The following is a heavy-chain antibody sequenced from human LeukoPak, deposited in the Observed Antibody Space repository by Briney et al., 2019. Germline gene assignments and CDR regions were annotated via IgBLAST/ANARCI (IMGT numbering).Heavy chain of an antibody. CDR2: IYHSGGT. Sequence: PSETLSLTCTISGGSITDGGSFWSWIRLSPGRGLEYIGYIYHSGGTYYSPSLKSRVTMSLDTSKNQFSLKVNSVTAADTAVYYCARENSGVGFDYWGQGTLVTVSP. J-gene: IGHJ4*02. CDR1: GGSITDGGSF. V-gene: IGHV4-30-2*06. CDR3: ARENSGVGFDY. D-gene: IGHD7-27*01.